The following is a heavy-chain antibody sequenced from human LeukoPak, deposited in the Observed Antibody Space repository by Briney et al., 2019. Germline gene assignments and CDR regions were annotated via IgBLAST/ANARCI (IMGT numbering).Heavy chain of an antibody. D-gene: IGHD6-19*01. V-gene: IGHV4-39*07. CDR2: IYYSGST. J-gene: IGHJ5*02. CDR3: ARGVSGSGWHLNWFDP. Sequence: PSETLSLTCTVSGGSISSSSYYWGWIRQPPGKGLEWIGSIYYSGSTYYNPSLKSRVTISVDTSKNQFSLKLSSVTAADTAVYYCARGVSGSGWHLNWFDPWGQGTLVTVSS. CDR1: GGSISSSSYY.